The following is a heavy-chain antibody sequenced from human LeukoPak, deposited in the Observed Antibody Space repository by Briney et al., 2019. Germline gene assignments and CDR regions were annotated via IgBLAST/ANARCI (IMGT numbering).Heavy chain of an antibody. D-gene: IGHD3-22*01. CDR3: ARGTYYYDSSGYYPDY. CDR1: GGSISSSSYY. Sequence: ETLSLTCTVSGGSISSSSYYWGWVRQAPGKGLEWVANIKQDGSEKYYVDSVKGRFTISRDNAKNSLYLQMNSLRAEDTAVYYCARGTYYYDSSGYYPDYWGQGTLVTVSS. V-gene: IGHV3-7*01. J-gene: IGHJ4*02. CDR2: IKQDGSEK.